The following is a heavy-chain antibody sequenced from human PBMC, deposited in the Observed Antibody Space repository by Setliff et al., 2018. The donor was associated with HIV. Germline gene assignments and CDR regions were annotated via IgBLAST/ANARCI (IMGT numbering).Heavy chain of an antibody. CDR2: IYHSGST. Sequence: SETLSLTCAVSGYSISSGYYWGWIRQPPGKGLEWIGSIYHSGSTYYNPSLKSRVTISEDTSKNQFSLKLTSVTASDTAVYYCARHGGIVVVPAAKYPDFGIDVWGQGTMVTVSS. CDR1: GYSISSGYY. J-gene: IGHJ6*02. D-gene: IGHD2-2*01. V-gene: IGHV4-38-2*01. CDR3: ARHGGIVVVPAAKYPDFGIDV.